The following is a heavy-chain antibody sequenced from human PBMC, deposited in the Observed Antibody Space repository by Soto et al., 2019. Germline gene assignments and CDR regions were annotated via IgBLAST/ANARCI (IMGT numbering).Heavy chain of an antibody. V-gene: IGHV4-30-2*01. CDR1: GGYSSGGCCS. CDR3: AKIASSGRGPWCDP. D-gene: IGHD6-13*01. CDR2: MYDSGRA. Sequence: MCLSWAVSGGYSSGGCCSWSWIRKPPGKGLEWIGYMYDSGRAYYNPSATGRATMSVNTSKHQCSLKLSSVTAVYTAVYYCAKIASSGRGPWCDPWGQVTLVTDSS. J-gene: IGHJ5*02.